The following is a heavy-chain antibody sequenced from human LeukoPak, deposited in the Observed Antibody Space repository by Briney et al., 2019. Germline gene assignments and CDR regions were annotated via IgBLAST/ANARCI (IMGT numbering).Heavy chain of an antibody. CDR1: GFSFSNYG. CDR2: IWYDGSKK. V-gene: IGHV3-33*08. D-gene: IGHD6-19*01. CDR3: ARYYSHTSAWSEGGLDQ. J-gene: IGHJ4*02. Sequence: PGGSLRLSCTASGFSFSNYGMHWVRQAPGKGPEWVAVIWYDGSKKYYIDFAEGRFTISRDNSRNTLYLQMNSLRAEDTAVYYCARYYSHTSAWSEGGLDQWGQGTLVTVSS.